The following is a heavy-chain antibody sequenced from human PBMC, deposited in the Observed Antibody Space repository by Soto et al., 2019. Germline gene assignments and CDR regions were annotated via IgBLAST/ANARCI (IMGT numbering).Heavy chain of an antibody. CDR1: GGSISSRSYY. D-gene: IGHD2-15*01. Sequence: SETLSLTCIVSGGSISSRSYYWGWIRQPPGKGLEWIGSIYYSGSTYYNPPLKSRVTISVDTSKNQFSLKLSSVTAADTALYYCAIGPGYCTGGSCSRNWFDPWGQGTLVTVSS. J-gene: IGHJ5*02. CDR3: AIGPGYCTGGSCSRNWFDP. V-gene: IGHV4-39*01. CDR2: IYYSGST.